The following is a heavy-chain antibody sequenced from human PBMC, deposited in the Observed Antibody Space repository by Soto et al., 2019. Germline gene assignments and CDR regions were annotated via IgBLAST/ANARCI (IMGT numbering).Heavy chain of an antibody. D-gene: IGHD3-3*01. CDR3: ARGNFWSGYHYGMDV. V-gene: IGHV4-59*01. CDR2: INYSGST. CDR1: GGSIGHFF. J-gene: IGHJ6*02. Sequence: SEALSLTCSVSGGSIGHFFWSWIRQPPGKGLEWITYINYSGSTNNNPSLENRVTISVDTSKNQFSLRLSSVTAADTAVYYCARGNFWSGYHYGMDVWGQGTTVTVSS.